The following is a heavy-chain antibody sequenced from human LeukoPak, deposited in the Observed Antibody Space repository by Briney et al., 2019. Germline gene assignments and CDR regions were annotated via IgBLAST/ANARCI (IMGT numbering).Heavy chain of an antibody. CDR2: IFGSGST. V-gene: IGHV4-4*09. CDR3: ASAWDWEDV. J-gene: IGHJ6*02. D-gene: IGHD3/OR15-3a*01. CDR1: GGSISSYY. Sequence: SETLSLTCTVSGGSISSYYWSWIRQPPGKGLEWIGYIFGSGSTNYNPSLKSRVTISEDSSKNQISLKLTSVTAADTAVYYCASAWDWEDVWGQGTTVTVSS.